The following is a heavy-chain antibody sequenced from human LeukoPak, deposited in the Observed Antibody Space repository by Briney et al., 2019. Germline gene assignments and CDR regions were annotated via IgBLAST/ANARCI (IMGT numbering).Heavy chain of an antibody. V-gene: IGHV3-23*01. D-gene: IGHD3-3*01. Sequence: GGSLRLSCAASGFTFSTYAMSWVRQAPGKGLEWVSGISVSGGRTDYADSVKGRFTISRDNAKNSLYLQMNSLRAEDTAVYYCARRGITIFGVVINFDYWGQGTLVTVSS. CDR1: GFTFSTYA. CDR3: ARRGITIFGVVINFDY. J-gene: IGHJ4*02. CDR2: ISVSGGRT.